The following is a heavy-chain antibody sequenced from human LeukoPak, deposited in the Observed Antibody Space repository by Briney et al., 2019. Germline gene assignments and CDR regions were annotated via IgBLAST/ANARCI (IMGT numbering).Heavy chain of an antibody. CDR3: ASVIGATGDLYYFDY. Sequence: ASVKASCKVSGYTLTELSMHWVRQAPGKGLEWMGGFDPEDGETIYAQKFQGRVTMTEDTSTDTAYMELSSLRSEDTAVYYCASVIGATGDLYYFDYWGQGTLVTVSS. J-gene: IGHJ4*02. CDR2: FDPEDGET. D-gene: IGHD7-27*01. V-gene: IGHV1-24*01. CDR1: GYTLTELS.